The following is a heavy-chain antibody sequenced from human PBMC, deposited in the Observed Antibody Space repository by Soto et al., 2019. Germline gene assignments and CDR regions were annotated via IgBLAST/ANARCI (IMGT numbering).Heavy chain of an antibody. CDR1: GFTFSSYS. D-gene: IGHD5-18*01. V-gene: IGHV3-48*02. Sequence: GGSLRLSCAGSGFTFSSYSMNWVRQAPGKGLEWVSYISSSSSTIYYADSVKGRFTISRDNAKNSLYLQMNSLRDEDTAVYYCARDGDTAMFQYYYYGMDVWGQGTTVTVSS. CDR3: ARDGDTAMFQYYYYGMDV. J-gene: IGHJ6*02. CDR2: ISSSSSTI.